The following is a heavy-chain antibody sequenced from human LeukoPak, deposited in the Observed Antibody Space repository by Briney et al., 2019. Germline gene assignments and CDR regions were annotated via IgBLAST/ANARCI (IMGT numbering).Heavy chain of an antibody. J-gene: IGHJ4*02. CDR1: GFTFSSYG. D-gene: IGHD3-22*01. V-gene: IGHV3-33*01. Sequence: GGSLRLSCAASGFTFSSYGMHWVRQAPGKGLEWVAVIWYDGSNKYYADSVKGRFTISRDNSKNKLYLQMNSLRAEDTAVYYCARELYYHDSSGYYWWGQGTLVTVSS. CDR3: ARELYYHDSSGYYW. CDR2: IWYDGSNK.